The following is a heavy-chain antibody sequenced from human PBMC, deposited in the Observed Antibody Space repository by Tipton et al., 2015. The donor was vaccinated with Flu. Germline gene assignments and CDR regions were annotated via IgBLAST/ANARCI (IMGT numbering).Heavy chain of an antibody. CDR3: ARVSRNWFDP. CDR2: IHPDGSET. V-gene: IGHV3-7*01. Sequence: SLRLSCAASGFTFSSYWMNWVRQAPGKRLEWVANIHPDGSETSYVDSVQGRFTISRDNAKNQLYLLMDSLRVEDTAVYYCARVSRNWFDPWGQGTLVTVSS. J-gene: IGHJ5*02. CDR1: GFTFSSYW.